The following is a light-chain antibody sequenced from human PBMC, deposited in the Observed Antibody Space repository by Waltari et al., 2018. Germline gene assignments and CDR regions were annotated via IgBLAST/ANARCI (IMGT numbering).Light chain of an antibody. V-gene: IGLV1-44*01. J-gene: IGLJ3*02. Sequence: HSVVTQPPSVSGTPGPRVTISCSGRISNLGSHFVPWYQHVPGTAPKLLIYRDSQRPSGVPDRFSGSKSGTSASLAISGLLSEDEADYYCAPWDGRLNGWVFGGGTKLTVL. CDR3: APWDGRLNGWV. CDR2: RDS. CDR1: ISNLGSHF.